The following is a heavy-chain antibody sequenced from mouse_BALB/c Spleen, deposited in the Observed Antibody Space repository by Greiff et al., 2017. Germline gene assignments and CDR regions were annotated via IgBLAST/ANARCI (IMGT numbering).Heavy chain of an antibody. CDR3: ARSGYDVGDAMDY. CDR2: ISSGSSTI. D-gene: IGHD2-14*01. V-gene: IGHV5-17*02. J-gene: IGHJ4*01. CDR1: GFTFSSFG. Sequence: EVHLVESGGGLVQPGGSRKLSCAASGFTFSSFGMHWVRQAPEKGLEWVAYISSGSSTIYYADTVKGRFTISRDNPKNTLFLQMTSLRSEDTAMYYCARSGYDVGDAMDYWGQGTTVTVCS.